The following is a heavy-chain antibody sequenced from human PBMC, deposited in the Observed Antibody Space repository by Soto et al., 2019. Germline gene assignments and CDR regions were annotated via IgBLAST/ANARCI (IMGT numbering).Heavy chain of an antibody. CDR2: LNPNTGNI. D-gene: IGHD2-21*01. J-gene: IGHJ5*02. CDR3: VRRVASGHRSWFDP. Sequence: QVELVQSGAEVKKPGASVKVSCQASEDTFTHYDINWVRQAPGQGLEWMGWLNPNTGNIDYAHKFQGRLTMTRDTYTITVYMGMSSLRSDDTAVYYCVRRVASGHRSWFDPWGQGTLVTVSS. CDR1: EDTFTHYD. V-gene: IGHV1-8*02.